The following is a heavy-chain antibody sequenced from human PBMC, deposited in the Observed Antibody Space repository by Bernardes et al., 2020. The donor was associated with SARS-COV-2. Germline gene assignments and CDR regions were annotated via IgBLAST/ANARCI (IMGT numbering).Heavy chain of an antibody. CDR2: ISYDGSNK. CDR1: GFTFSSYG. Sequence: GGSLRLSCAASGFTFSSYGMHWVRQAPGKGLEWVAVISYDGSNKYYADSVKGRFTISRDNSKNTLYLQMNSLRAEDTAVYYCAKDMYSGSDLVDYWGQGTLVTVSS. D-gene: IGHD1-26*01. V-gene: IGHV3-30*18. CDR3: AKDMYSGSDLVDY. J-gene: IGHJ4*02.